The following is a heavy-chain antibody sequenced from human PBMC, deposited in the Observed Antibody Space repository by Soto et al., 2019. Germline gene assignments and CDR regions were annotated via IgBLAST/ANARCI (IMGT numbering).Heavy chain of an antibody. CDR1: GYTFTGYY. CDR2: INPNSGGT. V-gene: IGHV1-2*02. CDR3: AIGYCSGGSCYSYYYYYGMDV. Sequence: ASVKVSCKASGYTFTGYYMHWVRQAPGQGLEWMGWINPNSGGTNYAQKFQGRVTMTRDTSISTAYMELSRLRSDDTAVYYCAIGYCSGGSCYSYYYYYGMDVWGQGTTVTGLL. J-gene: IGHJ6*02. D-gene: IGHD2-15*01.